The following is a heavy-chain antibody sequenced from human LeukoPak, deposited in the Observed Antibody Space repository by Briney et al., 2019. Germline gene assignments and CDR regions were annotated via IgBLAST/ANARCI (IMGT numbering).Heavy chain of an antibody. J-gene: IGHJ4*02. CDR3: ARDPDYYGSGSSFDY. Sequence: ASVKVSCKASGYTFTRYAINWVRQAPGQGLEWIGWINTNTGNPTYAQGFTGRFVFSLDTSVSTAYLQISSLKAEDTAVYYCARDPDYYGSGSSFDYWGQGTLVTVSS. V-gene: IGHV7-4-1*02. D-gene: IGHD3-10*01. CDR1: GYTFTRYA. CDR2: INTNTGNP.